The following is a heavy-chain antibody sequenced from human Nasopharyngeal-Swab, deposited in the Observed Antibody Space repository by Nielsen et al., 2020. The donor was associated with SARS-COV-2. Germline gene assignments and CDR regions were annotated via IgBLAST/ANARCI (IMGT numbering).Heavy chain of an antibody. V-gene: IGHV3-21*01. J-gene: IGHJ6*02. D-gene: IGHD6-19*01. Sequence: GESLKISCAASGFTFSSYDMHWVRQAPGKGLEWVSSISSSSSYIYYADSVKGRFTISRDNAKNSLYLQMNSLRAEDTAVYYCAREGGAGIDYYYGMDVWGQGTTVTVSS. CDR3: AREGGAGIDYYYGMDV. CDR2: ISSSSSYI. CDR1: GFTFSSYD.